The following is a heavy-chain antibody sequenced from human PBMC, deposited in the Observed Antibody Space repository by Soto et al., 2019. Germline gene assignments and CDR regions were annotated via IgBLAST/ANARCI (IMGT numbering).Heavy chain of an antibody. CDR3: VRDYLLTGFDP. D-gene: IGHD3-9*01. CDR2: VSYSGST. V-gene: IGHV4-59*01. J-gene: IGHJ5*02. CDR1: GGSIRNYY. Sequence: SETLSLTCTVSGGSIRNYYWTWVRQPPGKGLEWIGYVSYSGSTNYNPSLESRVTISIDASKNQFSLKMKSVTAADTAVYYCVRDYLLTGFDPWGQGALVTSPQ.